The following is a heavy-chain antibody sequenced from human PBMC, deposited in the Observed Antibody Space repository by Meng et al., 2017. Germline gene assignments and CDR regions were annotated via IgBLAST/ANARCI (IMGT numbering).Heavy chain of an antibody. D-gene: IGHD6-19*01. Sequence: GGSLRLSCAASGFTFSSYWMSWVRQAPGKGLEWVANIKQDGSEKYYVDSVKGRFTISRDNAKNSLYLQMNSLRAEDTALYYCAKDIKAGWPNWYFDLWGRGTLVTVSS. CDR3: AKDIKAGWPNWYFDL. CDR1: GFTFSSYW. V-gene: IGHV3-7*03. J-gene: IGHJ2*01. CDR2: IKQDGSEK.